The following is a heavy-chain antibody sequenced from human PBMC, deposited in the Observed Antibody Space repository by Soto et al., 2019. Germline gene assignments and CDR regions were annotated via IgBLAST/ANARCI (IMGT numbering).Heavy chain of an antibody. D-gene: IGHD1-7*01. CDR2: IYFTGNT. J-gene: IGHJ5*02. CDR3: ARGNNWNYPNNWFDP. V-gene: IGHV4-39*01. Sequence: SETLSLTCSASGGSITSSSHFWGWVRQPPGKGLEWIGTIYFTGNTYYTPSLKSRLTMSIDTSKNQFSLKLSSVTAADTAVYYCARGNNWNYPNNWFDPWGQGTLVTVSS. CDR1: GGSITSSSHF.